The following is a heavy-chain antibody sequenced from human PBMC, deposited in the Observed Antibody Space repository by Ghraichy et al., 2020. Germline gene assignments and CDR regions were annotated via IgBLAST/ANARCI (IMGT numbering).Heavy chain of an antibody. Sequence: GGSLRLSCAASRFTFSSYWMHWVRQAPGKGLVWVSRINSDGSSTSYADSVKGRFTISRDNAKNTLYLQMNSLRAEDTAVYYCARVSSAFGLLRFLGYDSWGQGTLVTVSS. CDR1: RFTFSSYW. D-gene: IGHD3-3*01. J-gene: IGHJ4*02. CDR2: INSDGSST. V-gene: IGHV3-74*01. CDR3: ARVSSAFGLLRFLGYDS.